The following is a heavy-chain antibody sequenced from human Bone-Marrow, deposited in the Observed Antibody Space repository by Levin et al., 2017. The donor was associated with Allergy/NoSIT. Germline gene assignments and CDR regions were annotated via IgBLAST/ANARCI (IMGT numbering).Heavy chain of an antibody. CDR1: GGSLRNHY. CDR2: ISDSGGT. J-gene: IGHJ5*01. CDR3: ARDGANYFHSRSFETWFDS. V-gene: IGHV4-59*11. Sequence: PSETLSLTCSVSGGSLRNHYWSWIRQIPEKGLEWIGYISDSGGTIYNPSLKSRVTISADMSKNQFSLRLTSVTDADTAVYYCARDGANYFHSRSFETWFDSWGQGTLVTVSS. D-gene: IGHD3-9*01.